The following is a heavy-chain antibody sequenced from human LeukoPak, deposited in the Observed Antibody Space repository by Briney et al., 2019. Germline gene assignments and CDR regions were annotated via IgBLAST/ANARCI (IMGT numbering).Heavy chain of an antibody. V-gene: IGHV4-34*01. J-gene: IGHJ5*02. D-gene: IGHD1-26*01. CDR1: GGSFSGCY. CDR2: INHSGST. CDR3: ARHTSRIYSNWFDP. Sequence: SETLSLTCAVYGGSFSGCYWSWIRQPPGKGLEWIGEINHSGSTNYNPSLKSRVTISVDTSKNQFSLKLSSVTAADTAVYYCARHTSRIYSNWFDPWGQGTLVTVSS.